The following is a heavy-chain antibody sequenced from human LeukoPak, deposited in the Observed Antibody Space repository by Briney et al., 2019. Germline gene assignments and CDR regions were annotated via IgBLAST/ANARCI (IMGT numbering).Heavy chain of an antibody. V-gene: IGHV1-2*02. Sequence: AASVKVSCKASGYTFTGYYMHWVRQAPGQGLEWMGWVNPNSGGTNYAQKFQGRVTMTRDTSISTAYMELSRLRSDDTAVYYCARDHNDYGDYKVDYWGQGTLVTVSS. CDR2: VNPNSGGT. CDR1: GYTFTGYY. J-gene: IGHJ4*02. CDR3: ARDHNDYGDYKVDY. D-gene: IGHD4-17*01.